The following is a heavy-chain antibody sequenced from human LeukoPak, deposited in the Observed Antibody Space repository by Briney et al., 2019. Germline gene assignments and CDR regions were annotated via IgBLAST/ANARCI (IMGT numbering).Heavy chain of an antibody. CDR3: ARDGPTSYYDYVWRSFPSDY. Sequence: GASVKVSCKASGYTFTSYGISWVRQAPGQGLEWMGWISAYNGNTNYAQKLQGRVTMTTDTSTSTAYMELRSLRSDDTAVYYCARDGPTSYYDYVWRSFPSDYWGQGTLVTVSS. J-gene: IGHJ4*02. D-gene: IGHD3-16*01. V-gene: IGHV1-18*01. CDR2: ISAYNGNT. CDR1: GYTFTSYG.